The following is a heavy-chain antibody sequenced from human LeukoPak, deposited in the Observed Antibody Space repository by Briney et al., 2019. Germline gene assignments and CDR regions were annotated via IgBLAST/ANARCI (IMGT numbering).Heavy chain of an antibody. CDR2: VSPSSGGT. CDR1: GYTFTDYY. Sequence: ASVEVSCKASGYTFTDYYIHWVRQAPGQGLEWMGWVSPSSGGTLYAQEFQGRVTLTRDTSISTAYMKLSSLRSDDTAVYFCAIRRRSGWPFDFWGQGSLVTVSS. CDR3: AIRRRSGWPFDF. J-gene: IGHJ4*02. V-gene: IGHV1-2*02. D-gene: IGHD6-19*01.